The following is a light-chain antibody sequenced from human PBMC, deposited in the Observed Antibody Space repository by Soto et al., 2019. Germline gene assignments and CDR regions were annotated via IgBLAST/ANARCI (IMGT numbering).Light chain of an antibody. V-gene: IGKV1-33*01. Sequence: DIQMTQSPSSLSASVGERVTITCQASHDITSYLNWYQHKPGKAPKLLIYDASTLEAGVPSRFSGSGSGTDFTFTISSLQPEDVATYYCQKCDYLPIFGPGTTVDFK. CDR2: DAS. J-gene: IGKJ3*01. CDR1: HDITSY. CDR3: QKCDYLPI.